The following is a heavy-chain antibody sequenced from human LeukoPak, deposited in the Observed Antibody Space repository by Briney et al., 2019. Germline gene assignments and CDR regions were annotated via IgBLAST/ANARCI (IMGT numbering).Heavy chain of an antibody. J-gene: IGHJ4*02. CDR3: AREGMILYDY. D-gene: IGHD3-22*01. CDR1: GFTFSSYE. Sequence: GGSLRLSCAAPGFTFSSYEMNWVRQAPGKGLEWVSYISSSGSTIYYADSVKGRFTISRDNAKNSLYLQMNSLRAEDTAVYYCAREGMILYDYWGQGTLVTVSS. V-gene: IGHV3-48*03. CDR2: ISSSGSTI.